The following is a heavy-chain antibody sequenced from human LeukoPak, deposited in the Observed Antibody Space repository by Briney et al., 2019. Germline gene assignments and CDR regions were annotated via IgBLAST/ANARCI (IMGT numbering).Heavy chain of an antibody. CDR2: IIPIFGTA. J-gene: IGHJ4*02. V-gene: IGHV1-69*06. CDR1: GGTFSSYA. D-gene: IGHD3-22*01. Sequence: GASVKVSCKASGGTFSSYAISWVRQAPGQGLEWMGGIIPIFGTANYAQKFQGRVTITADKSTSTAYMELSSLRSEDTAVYYCARDSTPYDSSGYYSTNPFDYWGQGTLVTVSS. CDR3: ARDSTPYDSSGYYSTNPFDY.